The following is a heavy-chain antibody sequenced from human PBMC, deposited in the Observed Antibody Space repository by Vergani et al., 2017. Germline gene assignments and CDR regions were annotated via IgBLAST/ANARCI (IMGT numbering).Heavy chain of an antibody. J-gene: IGHJ3*02. CDR3: ARVSGAHDAFDI. Sequence: QVQLQQWGAGLLKPSETLSLTCAVYGGSFSGYYWSWIRQPPGKGLEWIGEINHSGRTYYNPSLKSRDTISVDTSKNQFSLKLSSVTAADTAVYYCARVSGAHDAFDIWGQGTMVTVSS. CDR2: INHSGRT. D-gene: IGHD1-26*01. V-gene: IGHV4-34*01. CDR1: GGSFSGYY.